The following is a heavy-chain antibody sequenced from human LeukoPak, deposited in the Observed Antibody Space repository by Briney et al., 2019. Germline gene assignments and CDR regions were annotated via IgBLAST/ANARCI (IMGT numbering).Heavy chain of an antibody. V-gene: IGHV3-21*01. Sequence: GGSLRLSCAASGFTFSSYSMNWVRQAPGKGLEWVSSISSSSSYIYYADSGKGRFTISRDNAKNSLYLQMNSLRAEDTAVYYCAREVDYYGSGSYYYYMDVWGKGTTVTISS. D-gene: IGHD3-10*01. J-gene: IGHJ6*03. CDR3: AREVDYYGSGSYYYYMDV. CDR1: GFTFSSYS. CDR2: ISSSSSYI.